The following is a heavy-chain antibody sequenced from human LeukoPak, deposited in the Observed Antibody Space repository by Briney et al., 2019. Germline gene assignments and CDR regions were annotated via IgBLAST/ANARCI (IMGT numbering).Heavy chain of an antibody. CDR1: GFTFSSYW. D-gene: IGHD3-9*01. V-gene: IGHV3-7*01. CDR2: IKQDGSEK. J-gene: IGHJ3*02. Sequence: GGSLRLSCAASGFTFSSYWMSWVRQAPGKGLEWVANIKQDGSEKYYVDSVKGRFTISRDNAKNSLYLQMNSLRAEDTAVYYCARGWYYDILTQHIWGQGTMVTVSS. CDR3: ARGWYYDILTQHI.